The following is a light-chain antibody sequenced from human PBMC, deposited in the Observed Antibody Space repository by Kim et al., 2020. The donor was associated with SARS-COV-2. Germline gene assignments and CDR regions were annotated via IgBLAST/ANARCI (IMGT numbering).Light chain of an antibody. CDR2: DAS. CDR1: QSLTSNN. V-gene: IGKV3D-20*01. CDR3: QQYDTSPTT. Sequence: PGERGTLSCGASQSLTSNNLAWVQQKPGLAPRLLIYDASTRATGVPDRFSGSGSGTDFTLTITRLEPEDFAMYYCQQYDTSPTTFGPGTRLDI. J-gene: IGKJ5*01.